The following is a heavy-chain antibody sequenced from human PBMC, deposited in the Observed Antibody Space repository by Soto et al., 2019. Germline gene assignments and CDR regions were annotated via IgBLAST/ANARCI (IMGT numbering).Heavy chain of an antibody. J-gene: IGHJ4*02. CDR1: GFTFISYA. Sequence: GGSLGLSCASSGFTFISYAMSWVRQAPGKGLEWVSAISGSGGSTYYADSVKGRFTISRDNSKNTLYLQMNSLRAEDTAVYYCAKDLTGTQPYWGQGTLVTVSS. CDR2: ISGSGGST. CDR3: AKDLTGTQPY. D-gene: IGHD1-20*01. V-gene: IGHV3-23*01.